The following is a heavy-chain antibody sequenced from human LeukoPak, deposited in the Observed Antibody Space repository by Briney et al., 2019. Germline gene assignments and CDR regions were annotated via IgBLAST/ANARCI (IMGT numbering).Heavy chain of an antibody. CDR1: GGSFSGYY. CDR2: IDHSGST. CDR3: ARAPDYGDYGT. V-gene: IGHV4-34*01. Sequence: SETLSLTCAVYGGSFSGYYWSWIRQPPGKGLEWIGEIDHSGSTNYNPSLKSRVTISVDTSKNQFSLKLSSVTAADTAVYYCARAPDYGDYGTWGQGTLVTVSS. J-gene: IGHJ5*02. D-gene: IGHD4-17*01.